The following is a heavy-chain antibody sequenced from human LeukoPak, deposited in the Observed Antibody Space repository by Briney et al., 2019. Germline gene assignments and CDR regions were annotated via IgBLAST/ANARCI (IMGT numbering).Heavy chain of an antibody. J-gene: IGHJ4*02. CDR2: MNPNSGNT. CDR3: ARAPYCSGGSCYSEY. V-gene: IGHV1-8*01. CDR1: GYTFTSYD. Sequence: ASVKVSCKASGYTFTSYDINWVRQATGQGLEWMGWMNPNSGNTGYAQKFQGRVTMTRNASISTAYMELSSLRSEDTAVYYCARAPYCSGGSCYSEYWGQGTLVTVSS. D-gene: IGHD2-15*01.